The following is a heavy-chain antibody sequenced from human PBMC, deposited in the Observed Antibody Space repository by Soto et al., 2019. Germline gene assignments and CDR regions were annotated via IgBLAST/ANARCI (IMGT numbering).Heavy chain of an antibody. CDR2: ISAYNGNT. CDR3: ARVKGAMVRGVPDY. CDR1: GYTFTSYG. V-gene: IGHV1-18*04. D-gene: IGHD3-10*01. J-gene: IGHJ4*02. Sequence: AAVKVSCKASGYTFTSYGISWVRQAPGQGLEWMGWISAYNGNTNYAQKLQGRVTMTTDTSTSTAYMELRSLRSDDTAVYYCARVKGAMVRGVPDYWGQGTLVTVS.